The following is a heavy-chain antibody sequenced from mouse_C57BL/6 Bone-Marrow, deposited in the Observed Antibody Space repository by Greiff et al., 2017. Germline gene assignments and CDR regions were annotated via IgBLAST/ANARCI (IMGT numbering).Heavy chain of an antibody. CDR2: INPNNGGT. Sequence: VQLQQSGPELVKPGASVKISCKASGYTFTDYYMNWVKQSHGKSLEWIGDINPNNGGTSYNQKFKGKATLTVDKSSSTAYMELRSLTSEDSAVYYCAIRGITTVVDWYFDVCATGTTVIVSS. CDR3: AIRGITTVVDWYFDV. J-gene: IGHJ1*03. V-gene: IGHV1-26*01. D-gene: IGHD1-1*01. CDR1: GYTFTDYY.